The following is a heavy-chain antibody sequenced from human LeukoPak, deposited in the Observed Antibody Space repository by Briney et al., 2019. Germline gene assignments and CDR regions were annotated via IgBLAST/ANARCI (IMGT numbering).Heavy chain of an antibody. J-gene: IGHJ5*02. CDR3: ARLRTAMGVFDP. CDR1: GGSISSYY. Sequence: PSETLSLTCTVSGGSISSYYRSWIRQPPGKGLEWIGYIYYSGSTNYNPSLKSRVTISVDTSKNQFSLKLSSVTAADTAVYYCARLRTAMGVFDPWGQGTLVTVSS. V-gene: IGHV4-59*01. CDR2: IYYSGST. D-gene: IGHD5-18*01.